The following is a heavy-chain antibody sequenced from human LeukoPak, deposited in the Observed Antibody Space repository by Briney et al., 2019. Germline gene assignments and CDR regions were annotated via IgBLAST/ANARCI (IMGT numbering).Heavy chain of an antibody. CDR3: ARDKITGASTNDY. CDR1: GFSFTNYW. V-gene: IGHV3-7*01. J-gene: IGHJ4*02. Sequence: GSLRLSCAASGFSFTNYWMSWVRQAPGMGLEWVAIINQDGSERYYVDSVKGRFTVSRDSAKNSLYLQMNSLRVEDTAVYYCARDKITGASTNDYWGQGTLVTVSS. D-gene: IGHD1-14*01. CDR2: INQDGSER.